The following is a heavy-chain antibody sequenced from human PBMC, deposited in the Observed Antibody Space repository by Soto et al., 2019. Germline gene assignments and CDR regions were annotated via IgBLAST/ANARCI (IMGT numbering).Heavy chain of an antibody. CDR1: GFTFSSYE. V-gene: IGHV3-48*03. CDR2: ISSSGSTI. D-gene: IGHD3-3*01. Sequence: GGSLRLSCAASGFTFSSYEMNWVRQAPGKGLEWVSYISSSGSTIYYADSVKGRFTISRDNAKNSLYLQMNSLRAEDTAVYYCARDYDFWSGYQDYYYGMHVPGQGTTLTVSS. CDR3: ARDYDFWSGYQDYYYGMHV. J-gene: IGHJ6*02.